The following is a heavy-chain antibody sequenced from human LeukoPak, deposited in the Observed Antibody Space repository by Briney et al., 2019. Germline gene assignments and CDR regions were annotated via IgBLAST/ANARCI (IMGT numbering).Heavy chain of an antibody. CDR2: INSDGSST. Sequence: GGSLRLSCAASGFTFSSYWMHWVRQAPGKGLVWVSRINSDGSSTSYADSVKGRFTISGDNAKNTLYLQMNSLRAEDTAVYYCAMGPYYYDSSGYYYWGQGTLVSVSS. D-gene: IGHD3-22*01. V-gene: IGHV3-74*01. CDR3: AMGPYYYDSSGYYY. J-gene: IGHJ4*02. CDR1: GFTFSSYW.